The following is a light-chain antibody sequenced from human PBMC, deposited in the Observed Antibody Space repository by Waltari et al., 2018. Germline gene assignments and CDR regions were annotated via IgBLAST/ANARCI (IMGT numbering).Light chain of an antibody. CDR2: KDS. CDR1: HSTIGSNY. CDR3: AAWDDSLSGPI. J-gene: IGLJ1*01. V-gene: IGLV1-47*01. Sequence: QSVLTQPPSASGTPGQRVTISCSGSHSTIGSNYVYWYHQLPGTAPNLPIYKDSQRPSGVPDRFSGSKSGTSASLAISGLRSEDEADYYCAAWDDSLSGPIFATGTKVTV.